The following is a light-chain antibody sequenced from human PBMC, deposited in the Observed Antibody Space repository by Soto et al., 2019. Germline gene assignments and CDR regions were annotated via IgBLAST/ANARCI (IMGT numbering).Light chain of an antibody. J-gene: IGLJ1*01. CDR1: SIDIGGFNF. CDR2: DVS. CDR3: SSYTSSTLGV. V-gene: IGLV2-14*03. Sequence: QSALTQPASVSGAPGQSITISCTGTSIDIGGFNFVSWYQQHPGKAPKVMIYDVSNRPSGVSSRFSGSKSGNTASLTISGLHTEDEADYYCSSYTSSTLGVFGTGTKLTVL.